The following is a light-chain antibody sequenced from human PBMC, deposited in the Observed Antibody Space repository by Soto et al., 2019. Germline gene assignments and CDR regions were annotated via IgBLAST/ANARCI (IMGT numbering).Light chain of an antibody. CDR2: EVS. J-gene: IGLJ1*01. CDR3: SSYTSSNTLEV. Sequence: QSVLIQPASVSGSPGQSITISCTGTSRDVGGSNYVSWYQRHPHRAPKLLIYEVSYRPSGVSSRFSGSKSGNTASLTISGLQAEDEADYYCSSYTSSNTLEVFGVGTRSPS. CDR1: SRDVGGSNY. V-gene: IGLV2-14*01.